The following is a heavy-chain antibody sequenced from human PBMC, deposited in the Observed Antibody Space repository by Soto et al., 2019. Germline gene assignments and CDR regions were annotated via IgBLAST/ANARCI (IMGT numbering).Heavy chain of an antibody. CDR3: ATDRGRGDDWFDS. D-gene: IGHD3-16*01. CDR1: GFTFSSYA. CDR2: ISGSGGST. J-gene: IGHJ5*01. V-gene: IGHV3-23*01. Sequence: EVQLLESGGGLVQPGGSLRLSCAASGFTFSSYAMSWVRQAPGKGREWVSAISGSGGSTFYADSVKGRFTISRVTSTITLFLHMDSLRAEDTAVYSCATDRGRGDDWFDSWGQGTLVTVSS.